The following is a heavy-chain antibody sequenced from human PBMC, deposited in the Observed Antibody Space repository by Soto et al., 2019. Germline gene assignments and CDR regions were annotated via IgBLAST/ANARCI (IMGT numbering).Heavy chain of an antibody. CDR2: IYHTGST. Sequence: SETLSLTCNVSGGSFGTFYWNWIRQSAGKGLEWIGRIYHTGSTNYNPSLRGRVAMSMDTSKNQFSLKLTSMTAADTAVYFCARAGGFCTGTSCSFFYFDLWGRGSPVTV. V-gene: IGHV4-4*07. D-gene: IGHD2-2*01. CDR3: ARAGGFCTGTSCSFFYFDL. CDR1: GGSFGTFY. J-gene: IGHJ2*01.